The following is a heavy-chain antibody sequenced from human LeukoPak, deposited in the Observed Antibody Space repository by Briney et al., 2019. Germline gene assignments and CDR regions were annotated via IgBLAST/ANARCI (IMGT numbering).Heavy chain of an antibody. CDR1: GFTFSSYE. D-gene: IGHD6-13*01. Sequence: GGSLRLSCAASGFTFSSYEMNWVRQAPGKGLEWVSYISSSGSTIYYADSVKGRFTISRDNAKNSLYLQMNSLRAEDTAVYYCARACSSCHDLNFDYWGQGTLVTVSS. J-gene: IGHJ4*02. V-gene: IGHV3-48*03. CDR3: ARACSSCHDLNFDY. CDR2: ISSSGSTI.